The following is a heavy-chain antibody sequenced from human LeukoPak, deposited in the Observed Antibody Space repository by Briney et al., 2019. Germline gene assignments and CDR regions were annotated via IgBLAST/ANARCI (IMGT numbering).Heavy chain of an antibody. V-gene: IGHV1-69*04. CDR3: ARDLPPYYFDY. J-gene: IGHJ4*02. Sequence: EASVKVSCKASGGIFSSYDISWVRQATGQGLEWMGRIIPILGIANYAQKFQGRVTITADKSTSTAYMDLSSLRSEDTAVYYCARDLPPYYFDYWGQGTLVTVSS. CDR2: IIPILGIA. CDR1: GGIFSSYD.